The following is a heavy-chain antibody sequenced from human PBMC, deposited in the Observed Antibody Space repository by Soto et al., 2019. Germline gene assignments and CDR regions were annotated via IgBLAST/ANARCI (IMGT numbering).Heavy chain of an antibody. CDR2: IHSGGST. J-gene: IGHJ6*02. D-gene: IGHD3-3*01. CDR3: AKRVKANAFHFLESDRGHTLGNAMDV. Sequence: GGSLRLSCAASGFTISSSHMSWVRKAPGKGLEWVSFIHSGGSTSYADSVRGRFTMSSDVSKNKVSLQMNSLRAEDTAVYYCAKRVKANAFHFLESDRGHTLGNAMDVWGQGTTVTVSS. CDR1: GFTISSSH. V-gene: IGHV3-53*01.